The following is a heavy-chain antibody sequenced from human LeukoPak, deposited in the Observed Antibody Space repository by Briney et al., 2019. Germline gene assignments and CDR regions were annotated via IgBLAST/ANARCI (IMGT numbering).Heavy chain of an antibody. CDR2: IYYSGST. D-gene: IGHD3-22*01. CDR1: GGSISSYY. J-gene: IGHJ4*02. Sequence: SETLSLTCTVSGGSISSYYWSWVRQPPGKGLEWIGYIYYSGSTNYNPSLKSRVTVSVDTSKNQFSLKLSSATAADTAVYYCARVTGPYDSSGYYYLNWGQGTLVTVSS. CDR3: ARVTGPYDSSGYYYLN. V-gene: IGHV4-59*01.